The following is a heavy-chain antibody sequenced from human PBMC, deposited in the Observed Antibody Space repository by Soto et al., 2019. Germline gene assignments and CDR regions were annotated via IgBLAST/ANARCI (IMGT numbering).Heavy chain of an antibody. CDR2: IKSKSSGATA. J-gene: IGHJ5*02. Sequence: GGSLRLSCVASGFXFGNVWMNWVRQAPGKGLEWVGRIKSKSSGATAEYAAPVEGRFTISRDDSKNTLYLQMNSLKSEDTGVYYCATWDYGVLTGYSSWGQGALVTVSS. D-gene: IGHD3-9*01. V-gene: IGHV3-15*07. CDR3: ATWDYGVLTGYSS. CDR1: GFXFGNVW.